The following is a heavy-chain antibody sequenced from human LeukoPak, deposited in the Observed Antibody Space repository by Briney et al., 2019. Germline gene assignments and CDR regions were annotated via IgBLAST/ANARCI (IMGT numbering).Heavy chain of an antibody. CDR1: GFTFSSSA. V-gene: IGHV3-23*01. CDR2: ISNNGGYT. Sequence: GGSLRLSCAASGFTFSSSAMSWVRQAPGKGLEWVSAISNNGGYTYYADSVQGRFTISRDNSKSTLCLQMNSLRAEDTAVYYCAKDSSSSWYSDAFDIWGQGTMVTVSS. CDR3: AKDSSSSWYSDAFDI. J-gene: IGHJ3*02. D-gene: IGHD6-13*01.